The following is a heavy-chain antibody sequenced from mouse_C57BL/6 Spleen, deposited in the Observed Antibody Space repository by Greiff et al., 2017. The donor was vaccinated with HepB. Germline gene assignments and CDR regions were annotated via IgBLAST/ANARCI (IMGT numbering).Heavy chain of an antibody. V-gene: IGHV5-12*01. D-gene: IGHD2-2*01. CDR2: ISNGGGST. Sequence: DVQLVESGGGLVQPGGSLKLSCAASGFTFSDYYMYWVRQTPEKRLEWVAYISNGGGSTYYPDTVKGRFTISRDNAKNTLYLQMSRLKSEDTAMYYCARHGYDAWFAYWGQGTLVTVSA. CDR3: ARHGYDAWFAY. J-gene: IGHJ3*01. CDR1: GFTFSDYY.